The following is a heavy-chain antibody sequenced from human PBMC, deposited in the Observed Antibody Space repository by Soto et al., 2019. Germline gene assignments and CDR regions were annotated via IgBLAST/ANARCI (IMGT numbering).Heavy chain of an antibody. CDR3: ARDTHYYDTSNYYRTYGRDV. D-gene: IGHD3-22*01. CDR2: MNSDGSST. Sequence: EVQLVESGGGLVQPGGSLRLSCAASGFTFSNHWMHWVRQAPGKGLIWVSRMNSDGSSTTYADSVKGRFTISRDNAKNTLYLQMHSLRAEDTAVYYCARDTHYYDTSNYYRTYGRDVWGQGTAV. J-gene: IGHJ6*02. CDR1: GFTFSNHW. V-gene: IGHV3-74*01.